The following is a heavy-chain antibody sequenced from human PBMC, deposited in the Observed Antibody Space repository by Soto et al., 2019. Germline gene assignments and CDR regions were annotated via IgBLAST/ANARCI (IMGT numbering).Heavy chain of an antibody. CDR1: GGSISSSNW. J-gene: IGHJ6*02. CDR3: TRARAGVPAAMDYYYYYGMDV. D-gene: IGHD2-2*01. Sequence: SETLSLTCAVSGGSISSSNWWSWVRQPPGKGLEWIGEIYHSGSTNYNPSLKSRVTISRDDSKSIAYLQMNSLKTEDTAVYYCTRARAGVPAAMDYYYYYGMDVWGQGTTVTVPS. CDR2: IYHSGST. V-gene: IGHV4-4*02.